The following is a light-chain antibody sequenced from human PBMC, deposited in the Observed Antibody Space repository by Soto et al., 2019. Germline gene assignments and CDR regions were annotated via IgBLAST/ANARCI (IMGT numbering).Light chain of an antibody. V-gene: IGKV3-20*01. CDR1: QSVSSSY. CDR3: QQYGSSPTWT. Sequence: VLTHSAGTLSLSPGERATLSCRASQSVSSSYLAWYQQKPGQAPRLLIYGASSRATGIPDRFSGSGSGTDLTLTISRLEPEDFAVYYCQQYGSSPTWTFGQGTKVDIK. J-gene: IGKJ1*01. CDR2: GAS.